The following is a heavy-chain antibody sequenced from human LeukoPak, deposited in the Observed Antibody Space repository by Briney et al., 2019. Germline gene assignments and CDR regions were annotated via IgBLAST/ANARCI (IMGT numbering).Heavy chain of an antibody. Sequence: PSETLSLTCAVYGGSFSGYYWSWIRQPPGKGLEWIGEINHSGSTNYNPSLKSRLTISVDTSKNQFSLKLSSVTAADTAVYYCADSIAARPAPVDYWGQGTLVTVSS. J-gene: IGHJ4*02. CDR2: INHSGST. CDR1: GGSFSGYY. CDR3: ADSIAARPAPVDY. V-gene: IGHV4-34*01. D-gene: IGHD6-6*01.